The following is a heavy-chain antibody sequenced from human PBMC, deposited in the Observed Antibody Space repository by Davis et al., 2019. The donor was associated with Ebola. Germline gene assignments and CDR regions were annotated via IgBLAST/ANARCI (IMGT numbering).Heavy chain of an antibody. CDR1: GGSFSGHY. V-gene: IGHV4-34*01. D-gene: IGHD3-10*01. CDR3: ARARITMVRGVYFYYYYGMDV. Sequence: SQTLSLTCAVYGGSFSGHYWSWIRQPPGKGLEWIGEINHSGSTNYNPSLKSRVTLSVDTSKNQFSLKLSSVTAADTAVYYCARARITMVRGVYFYYYYGMDVWGQGTTVTVS. J-gene: IGHJ6*02. CDR2: INHSGST.